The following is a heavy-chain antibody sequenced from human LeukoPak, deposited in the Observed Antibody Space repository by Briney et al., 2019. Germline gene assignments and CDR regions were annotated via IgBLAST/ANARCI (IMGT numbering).Heavy chain of an antibody. CDR1: GFTFDDYA. CDR3: AKDTHGYGSGSYYKAFDY. CDR2: ISWNSGSI. J-gene: IGHJ4*02. Sequence: PGGSLRLFCAASGFTFDDYAMHWVRQAPGKGLEWVSGISWNSGSIGYADSVKGRFTISRDNAKNSLYLQMNSLRAEDTALYYCAKDTHGYGSGSYYKAFDYWGQGTLVTVSS. V-gene: IGHV3-9*01. D-gene: IGHD3-10*01.